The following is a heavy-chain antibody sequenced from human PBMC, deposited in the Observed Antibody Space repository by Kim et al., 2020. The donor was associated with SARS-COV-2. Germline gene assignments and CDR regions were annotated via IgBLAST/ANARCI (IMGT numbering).Heavy chain of an antibody. CDR3: AKDLSYSSRWCDY. Sequence: GGSLRLSCAASGFTFSSYGMHWVRQAPGKGLEWVAVISYDGSNKYYADSVKGRFTISRDNSKNTLYLQMNSLRAEDTAVYYCAKDLSYSSRWCDYWGQGTLVTVSS. CDR1: GFTFSSYG. V-gene: IGHV3-30*18. CDR2: ISYDGSNK. J-gene: IGHJ4*02. D-gene: IGHD6-13*01.